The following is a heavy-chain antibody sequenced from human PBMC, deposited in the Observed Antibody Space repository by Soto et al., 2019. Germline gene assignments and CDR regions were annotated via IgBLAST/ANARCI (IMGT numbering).Heavy chain of an antibody. D-gene: IGHD3-22*01. CDR2: ISGSGGST. Sequence: GGSLRLSCAASGFTFSSYAMSWVRQAPGKGLEWVSAISGSGGSTYYADSVKGRFTISRDNSKNTLYLQTNSLRAEDTAVYYCAKGTARGAYYYDSSGPPADCWGQGTLVTVSS. V-gene: IGHV3-23*01. CDR1: GFTFSSYA. J-gene: IGHJ4*02. CDR3: AKGTARGAYYYDSSGPPADC.